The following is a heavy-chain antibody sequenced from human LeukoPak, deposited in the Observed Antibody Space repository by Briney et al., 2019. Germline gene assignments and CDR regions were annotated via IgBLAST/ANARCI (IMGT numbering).Heavy chain of an antibody. Sequence: SETLSLTCAVYGGSFSLYYWTWIRQSPGKGLEWIGEINHSGNTNYNPSLRSRVTILVDTSKNQFSLKLSSVTAADTAVYYCASRTEHSSTFYNWGQGTLVTVSS. V-gene: IGHV4-34*01. J-gene: IGHJ4*02. CDR1: GGSFSLYY. D-gene: IGHD3-22*01. CDR3: ASRTEHSSTFYN. CDR2: INHSGNT.